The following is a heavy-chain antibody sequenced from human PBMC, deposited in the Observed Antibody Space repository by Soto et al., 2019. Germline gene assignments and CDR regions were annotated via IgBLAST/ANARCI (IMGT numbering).Heavy chain of an antibody. CDR3: ARGNLPRGAHYDWFGP. D-gene: IGHD3-10*01. J-gene: IGHJ5*02. Sequence: QVQLVQSGAEVKKPGASVKVSCKASGYTFSSYAIIWVRQAPGQGLEWMGWISAYTGNTNYAQTLQGRVTLTTDTFTSPAYMELRSLRSNDTAVYYCARGNLPRGAHYDWFGPWGQGTLVTVSS. CDR2: ISAYTGNT. CDR1: GYTFSSYA. V-gene: IGHV1-18*01.